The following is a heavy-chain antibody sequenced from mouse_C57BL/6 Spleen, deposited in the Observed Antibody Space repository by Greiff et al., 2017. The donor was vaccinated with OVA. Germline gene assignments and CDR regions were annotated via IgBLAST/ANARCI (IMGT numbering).Heavy chain of an antibody. V-gene: IGHV5-15*04. Sequence: EVKLVESGGGLVQPGGSLKLSCAASGFTFSDYGMAWVRQAPRKGPEWVAFISNLAYSIYYADTVTGRFTISRENAKNTLYLEMSSLRSEDTAMYYCAREVITGYAMDYWGQGTSVTVSS. CDR3: AREVITGYAMDY. D-gene: IGHD4-1*01. CDR1: GFTFSDYG. J-gene: IGHJ4*01. CDR2: ISNLAYSI.